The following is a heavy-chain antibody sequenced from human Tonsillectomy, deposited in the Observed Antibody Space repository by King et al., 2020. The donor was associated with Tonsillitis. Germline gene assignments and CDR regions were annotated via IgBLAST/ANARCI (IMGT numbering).Heavy chain of an antibody. D-gene: IGHD3-10*01. J-gene: IGHJ6*04. Sequence: VQLVESGGGLVQPGGSLKLSCAASGFTFSVAAMHWVRQASGKGLEWVGRIRRKATSYETAYATSVNGRFTISRDDSKNTAYLQMNSLNTEDTAVYYYTSLRYYYSGSQSVDVGGKGTTVTVSS. CDR1: GFTFSVAA. CDR2: IRRKATSYET. CDR3: TSLRYYYSGSQSVDV. V-gene: IGHV3-73*01.